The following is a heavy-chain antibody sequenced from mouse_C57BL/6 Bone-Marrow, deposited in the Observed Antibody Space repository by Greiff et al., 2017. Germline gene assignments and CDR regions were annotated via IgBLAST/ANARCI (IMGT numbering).Heavy chain of an antibody. D-gene: IGHD2-12*01. CDR2: ISDGGSYT. CDR1: GFTFSSYA. V-gene: IGHV5-4*01. Sequence: DVHLVESGGGLVKPGGSLKLSCAASGFTFSSYAMSWVRQTPEKRLEWVATISDGGSYTYYPDNVKGRFTIYRDNAKNNLYLQMSHLKSEDTAMYYCARPDYSFYAMDYWGQGTSVTVSS. CDR3: ARPDYSFYAMDY. J-gene: IGHJ4*01.